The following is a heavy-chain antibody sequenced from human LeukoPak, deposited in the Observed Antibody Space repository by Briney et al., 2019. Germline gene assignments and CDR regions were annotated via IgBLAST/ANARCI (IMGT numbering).Heavy chain of an antibody. J-gene: IGHJ6*03. D-gene: IGHD6-25*01. CDR3: GLSGNYYYYYMDV. CDR1: GYTFTSYY. Sequence: SVEVSCKASGYTFTSYYMHWVRQAPGQGLEWMGGIIPVFGIPDSAQKFQGRLTITADESTTTAYMELSSLRSDDTAIYYCGLSGNYYYYYMDVWGKGTTVTISS. CDR2: IIPVFGIP. V-gene: IGHV1-69*13.